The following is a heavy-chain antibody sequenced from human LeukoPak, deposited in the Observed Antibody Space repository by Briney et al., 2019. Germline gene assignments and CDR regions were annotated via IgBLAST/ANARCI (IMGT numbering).Heavy chain of an antibody. CDR3: AREYYDSSGYYPFDY. D-gene: IGHD3-22*01. J-gene: IGHJ4*02. CDR2: IWYDGSNK. Sequence: GRSLRLSCAASGFTFSSYGMHWVRQAPGKGLEWVAVIWYDGSNKYYADSVKGRFTISRDNSKNTLYLQMNSLRAEDTAVYYCAREYYDSSGYYPFDYWGQGTLVTVSS. CDR1: GFTFSSYG. V-gene: IGHV3-33*01.